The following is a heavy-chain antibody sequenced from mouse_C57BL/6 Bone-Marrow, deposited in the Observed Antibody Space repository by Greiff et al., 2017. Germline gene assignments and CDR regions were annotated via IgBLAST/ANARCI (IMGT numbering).Heavy chain of an antibody. D-gene: IGHD2-5*01. CDR3: ARPYYSNYWYFDV. J-gene: IGHJ1*03. CDR1: GYTFTSYW. CDR2: IYPGSGST. V-gene: IGHV1-55*01. Sequence: QVQLQQPGAELVKPGASVKMSCKASGYTFTSYWITWVKQRPGQGLEWIGDIYPGSGSTNYNEKFKSKATLTVATSSSTAYMQLSSLTSEDSAVYYCARPYYSNYWYFDVWGRGTTVTVSS.